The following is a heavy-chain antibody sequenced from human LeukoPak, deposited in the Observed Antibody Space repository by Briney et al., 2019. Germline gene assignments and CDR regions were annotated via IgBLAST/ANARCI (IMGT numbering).Heavy chain of an antibody. CDR1: GGSFSGYY. CDR3: ARLIITERTGHNWFDP. J-gene: IGHJ5*02. Sequence: PSETLSLTCAVYGGSFSGYYWSWIRQPPGEGLEWIGEINHSGSTNYNPSLKSRVTISVDTSKNQFSLKLSSVTAADTAVYYCARLIITERTGHNWFDPWGQGTLVTVSS. CDR2: INHSGST. V-gene: IGHV4-34*01. D-gene: IGHD1-1*01.